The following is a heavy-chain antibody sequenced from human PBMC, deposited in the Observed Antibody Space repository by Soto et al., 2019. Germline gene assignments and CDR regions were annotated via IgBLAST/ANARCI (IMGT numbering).Heavy chain of an antibody. D-gene: IGHD3-22*01. Sequence: RASVKVSCKASGGTFSSYAISWVRQAPGQGLEWMGGIIPIFGTANYAQKFQGRVTITADESTSTAYMELSSLRSEDTAVYYCASRPYSSGYSLDYWGQGTLVTVS. V-gene: IGHV1-69*13. CDR1: GGTFSSYA. CDR2: IIPIFGTA. CDR3: ASRPYSSGYSLDY. J-gene: IGHJ4*02.